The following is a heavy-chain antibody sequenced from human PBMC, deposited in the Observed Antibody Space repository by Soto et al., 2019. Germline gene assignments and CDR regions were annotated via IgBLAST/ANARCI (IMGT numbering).Heavy chain of an antibody. CDR2: IVVGSGNT. V-gene: IGHV1-58*01. CDR3: AADRGGGFLEWLVNAFDI. J-gene: IGHJ3*02. CDR1: GFTFTSSA. D-gene: IGHD3-3*01. Sequence: ASVKVSCKASGFTFTSSAVQWVRQARGQRPEWIGWIVVGSGNTNYAQKFQERVTITRDMSTSTAYMELSSLRSEDTAVYYCAADRGGGFLEWLVNAFDIWGQGTMVTVSS.